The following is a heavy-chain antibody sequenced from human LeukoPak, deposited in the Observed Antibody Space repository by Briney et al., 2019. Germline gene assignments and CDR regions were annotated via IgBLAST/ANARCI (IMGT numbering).Heavy chain of an antibody. CDR3: ARDLYSAIKIDY. CDR2: ISAYNGNT. J-gene: IGHJ4*02. V-gene: IGHV1-18*01. Sequence: ASVRVSCKASGYTFTSYGISWVRQAPGQVLEWMGWISAYNGNTNYAQKLEGRVTMTTDTSTSTAYMELRSLRSDDTAVYYCARDLYSAIKIDYWGQGTLVTVSS. D-gene: IGHD2-2*02. CDR1: GYTFTSYG.